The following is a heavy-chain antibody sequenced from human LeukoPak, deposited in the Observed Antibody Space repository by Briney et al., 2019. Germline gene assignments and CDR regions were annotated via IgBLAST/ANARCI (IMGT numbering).Heavy chain of an antibody. CDR1: GFTFSSYG. V-gene: IGHV3-33*01. D-gene: IGHD3-16*02. J-gene: IGHJ3*02. Sequence: GGSLRLSCAASGFTFSSYGMHWVRQAPGKGLEWVAVIWYDGSNKYYADSVKGRFTISRGNSKNTLYLQMNSLRAEDTAVYYCARDHYDYVWGSYRYLVHDAFDIWGQGTMVTVSS. CDR3: ARDHYDYVWGSYRYLVHDAFDI. CDR2: IWYDGSNK.